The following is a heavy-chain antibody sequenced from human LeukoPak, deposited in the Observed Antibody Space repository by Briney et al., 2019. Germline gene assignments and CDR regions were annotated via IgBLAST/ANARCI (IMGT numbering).Heavy chain of an antibody. CDR1: GYTFSSYS. J-gene: IGHJ6*02. Sequence: GSLRLSCAASGYTFSSYSMNWVRQPPGKGLEWTGDIYHSGSTDYNPSLKSRVTISADTSKNQFSLKLTSVTAADTAVYYCARVKSDVVVYTHYYYGMDVWGQGTTVTVSS. CDR2: IYHSGST. V-gene: IGHV4-59*01. CDR3: ARVKSDVVVYTHYYYGMDV. D-gene: IGHD2-15*01.